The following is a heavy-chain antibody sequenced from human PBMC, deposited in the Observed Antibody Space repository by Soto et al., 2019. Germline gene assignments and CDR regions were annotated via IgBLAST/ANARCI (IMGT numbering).Heavy chain of an antibody. J-gene: IGHJ4*02. CDR2: IYYSGST. CDR1: GGSVSSGSYY. V-gene: IGHV4-61*01. CDR3: ARDRLAARPGYYFDY. Sequence: SETLSLTCTVSGGSVSSGSYYWSWIRQPPGKGLEWIGYIYYSGSTNYNPSLKSRVTISVDTSKNQFSLKLSSVTAADTAVYYCARDRLAARPGYYFDYWGQGTLVTVSS. D-gene: IGHD6-6*01.